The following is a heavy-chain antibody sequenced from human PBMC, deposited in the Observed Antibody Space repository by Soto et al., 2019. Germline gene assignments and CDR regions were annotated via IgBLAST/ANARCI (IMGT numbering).Heavy chain of an antibody. J-gene: IGHJ4*02. Sequence: QVQLVESGGGVVQPGRSLKLSCEASGFTFRHSGMQWVRQTPGKGLEWVALVSHDGTDQYYADSVKGRFTISRDYFKNTLYLQMNSLRSDDTAVYYCARTIHGDSTGAFDYWGLGTLVTVSS. V-gene: IGHV3-30*03. CDR2: VSHDGTDQ. CDR3: ARTIHGDSTGAFDY. CDR1: GFTFRHSG. D-gene: IGHD2-21*02.